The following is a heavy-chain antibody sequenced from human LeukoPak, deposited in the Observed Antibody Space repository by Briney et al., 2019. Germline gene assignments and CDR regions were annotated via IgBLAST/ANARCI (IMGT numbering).Heavy chain of an antibody. D-gene: IGHD6-19*01. J-gene: IGHJ4*02. V-gene: IGHV3-33*01. CDR1: GFTFSSYG. CDR3: ARGAVAGSDDTFDY. Sequence: GGSLRLSCAASGFTFSSYGMHWVRQAPGKGLEWVAVIWYDGSNKYYADSVKGRFTISRDNSKNTLYLQMNSLRAEDTAVHYCARGAVAGSDDTFDYWGQGTLVTVSS. CDR2: IWYDGSNK.